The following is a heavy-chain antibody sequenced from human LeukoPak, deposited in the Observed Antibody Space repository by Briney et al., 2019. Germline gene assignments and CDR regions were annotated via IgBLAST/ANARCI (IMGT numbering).Heavy chain of an antibody. CDR3: ARVDTIFGVVIPTFDY. D-gene: IGHD3-3*01. V-gene: IGHV3-21*01. CDR1: GFTFSSYS. Sequence: KPGGSLRLSCAASGFTFSSYSMNWVRQAPGKGLEWVSSISSSSSYIYYADSVKGRFTISRDNAKNSLYLQMNSLRAEDMAVYYCARVDTIFGVVIPTFDYWGQGTLVTVSS. CDR2: ISSSSSYI. J-gene: IGHJ4*02.